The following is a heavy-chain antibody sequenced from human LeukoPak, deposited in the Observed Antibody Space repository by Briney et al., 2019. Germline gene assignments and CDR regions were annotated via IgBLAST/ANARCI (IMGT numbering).Heavy chain of an antibody. Sequence: PSETLSLTCAVYGRSFSGYYWSWIRQPPGKGLEWIGEINHSGSTNYNPSLKSRVTISVDTSKNQFSLKLSSVTAADTAVYYCARYASPSSGAFDIWGQGTMVTVSS. V-gene: IGHV4-34*01. CDR2: INHSGST. CDR1: GRSFSGYY. J-gene: IGHJ3*02. CDR3: ARYASPSSGAFDI. D-gene: IGHD3-10*01.